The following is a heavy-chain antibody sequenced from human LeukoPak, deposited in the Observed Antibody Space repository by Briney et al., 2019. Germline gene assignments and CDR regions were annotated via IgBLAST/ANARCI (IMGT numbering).Heavy chain of an antibody. CDR1: GGSISKSPYY. CDR2: VSNSGSA. Sequence: SETLSLTYIVSGGSISKSPYYWAWIRQPPGKGLEWIGSVSNSGSAYYNASLKSRVTISVDTSKNHFSLKVSSVTAADTAIYYCARFSSGWFYFDYWGQGTLVTVSS. CDR3: ARFSSGWFYFDY. J-gene: IGHJ4*02. V-gene: IGHV4-39*07. D-gene: IGHD6-19*01.